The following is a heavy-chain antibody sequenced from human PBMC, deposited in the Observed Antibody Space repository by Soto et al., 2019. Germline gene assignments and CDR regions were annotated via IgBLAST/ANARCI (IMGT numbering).Heavy chain of an antibody. V-gene: IGHV3-21*01. D-gene: IGHD2-15*01. CDR3: ARDSSLFCTGGTCYLQGAFDV. J-gene: IGHJ3*01. Sequence: GGSLRLSCAASGFTFNIYTMNWVRQAPGKGLGWVSSISSSSAYIYYADSVKGRFTISRDNAENSLFLQMNSLTAEDTAVYYCARDSSLFCTGGTCYLQGAFDVWGQGTVVTVSS. CDR1: GFTFNIYT. CDR2: ISSSSAYI.